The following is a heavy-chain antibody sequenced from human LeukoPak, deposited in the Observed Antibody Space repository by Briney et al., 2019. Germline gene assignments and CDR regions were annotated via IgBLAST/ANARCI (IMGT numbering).Heavy chain of an antibody. CDR1: GFTFSSYS. D-gene: IGHD3-16*02. CDR3: ARGGPMGVVGLGAFDI. V-gene: IGHV3-48*01. J-gene: IGHJ3*02. Sequence: GGSLRLSFAASGFTFSSYSMNWVRQAPGKGLEWVSFISSSRRTIYDADSVKGRFTISRDNANNSVYLQMNSLRVEDTAVYYCARGGPMGVVGLGAFDIWGQGTVVTVFS. CDR2: ISSSRRTI.